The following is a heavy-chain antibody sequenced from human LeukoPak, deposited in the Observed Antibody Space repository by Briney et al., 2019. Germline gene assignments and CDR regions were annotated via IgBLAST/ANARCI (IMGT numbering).Heavy chain of an antibody. D-gene: IGHD3-16*01. Sequence: KAGGSLRLSCAASGFTFSSYSMNWVRQAPGKGLEWVSSISSSSSYIYYADSVKGRFTISRDNAKNSLYLQMNSLRAEDTAVYYCASILGGSAGAILAFDIWGQGTMVTVSS. CDR1: GFTFSSYS. J-gene: IGHJ3*02. CDR3: ASILGGSAGAILAFDI. CDR2: ISSSSSYI. V-gene: IGHV3-21*01.